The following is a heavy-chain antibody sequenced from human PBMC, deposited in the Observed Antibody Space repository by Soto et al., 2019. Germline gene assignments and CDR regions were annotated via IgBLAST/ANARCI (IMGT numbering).Heavy chain of an antibody. CDR3: ARGTNWNDAWFDP. CDR2: IYYSGST. D-gene: IGHD1-1*01. CDR1: GGSISSGGYY. J-gene: IGHJ5*02. V-gene: IGHV4-31*03. Sequence: QVQLQESGPGLVKPSQTLSLTCTVSGGSISSGGYYWSWIRQHPGKGLEWIGYIYYSGSTYYNPSLRSRVTISVDTSKTQFSLKLSSVTAADTAVYYCARGTNWNDAWFDPWGQGTLVTVSS.